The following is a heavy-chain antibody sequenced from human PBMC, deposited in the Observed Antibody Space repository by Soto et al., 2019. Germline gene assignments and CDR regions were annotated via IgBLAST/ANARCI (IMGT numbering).Heavy chain of an antibody. V-gene: IGHV3-21*01. CDR1: GFTFSSYS. Sequence: EVQLVESGGGLVKPGGSLRLSCAASGFTFSSYSMNWVRQAPGKGLEWVSSISSSSSYIYYADSVKGRFTISRDNAKNSLYLQMNSRRAEDKAVYYCARVGGQLVPGFDYWGQGTLVTVSS. CDR3: ARVGGQLVPGFDY. J-gene: IGHJ4*02. D-gene: IGHD6-6*01. CDR2: ISSSSSYI.